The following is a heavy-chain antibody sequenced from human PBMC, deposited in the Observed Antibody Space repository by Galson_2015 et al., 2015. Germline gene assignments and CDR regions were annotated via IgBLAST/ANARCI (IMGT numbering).Heavy chain of an antibody. CDR1: GGTFSSYA. CDR3: ALVVVAATSYYYMDV. J-gene: IGHJ6*03. D-gene: IGHD2-15*01. V-gene: IGHV1-69*13. CDR2: IIPIFGTA. Sequence: SVKVSCKASGGTFSSYAISWVRQAPGQGLEWMGGIIPIFGTANYAQKFQGRVTITADESTSTAYMELSSLRSEDTAVYYCALVVVAATSYYYMDVWGKGTTVTVSS.